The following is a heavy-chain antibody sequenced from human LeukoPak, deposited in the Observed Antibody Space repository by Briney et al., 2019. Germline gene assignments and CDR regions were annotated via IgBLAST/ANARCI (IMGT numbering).Heavy chain of an antibody. CDR1: GFTVSSNY. D-gene: IGHD4-17*01. V-gene: IGHV3-53*01. CDR2: IYSGGST. Sequence: GGSLRLSCAASGFTVSSNYMSWVRQAPGKGLEWVSVIYSGGSTYYAEYVKGRFTTSRHNPKNSLYLQLISLRAEDMAVYYCARDLWGTTVTTDYFDSWGQGTLVTVSS. CDR3: ARDLWGTTVTTDYFDS. J-gene: IGHJ4*02.